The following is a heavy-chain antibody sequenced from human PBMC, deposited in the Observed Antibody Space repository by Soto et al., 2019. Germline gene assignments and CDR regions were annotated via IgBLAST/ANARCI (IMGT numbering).Heavy chain of an antibody. V-gene: IGHV3-23*01. CDR2: ISGSGGST. CDR3: AKFKRPKIIYGDYYFEY. D-gene: IGHD4-17*01. Sequence: GGSLRLSCVASGFTFNKHALAWVRQAPGKGLEWVSAISGSGGSTYYADSVKGRFTISRDNSKNTLYLQMNSLRAEDTAVYYCAKFKRPKIIYGDYYFEYWGQGTLVTV. J-gene: IGHJ4*02. CDR1: GFTFNKHA.